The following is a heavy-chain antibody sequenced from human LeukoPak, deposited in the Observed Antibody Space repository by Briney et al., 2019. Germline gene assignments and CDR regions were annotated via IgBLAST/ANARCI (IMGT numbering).Heavy chain of an antibody. V-gene: IGHV1-8*03. J-gene: IGHJ6*03. CDR3: ARGGSERTNYDYVWGSYRSTYYYYYMDV. CDR1: GGTFSSYA. CDR2: MNPNSGNT. D-gene: IGHD3-16*02. Sequence: ASVKVSCKASGGTFSSYAISWVRQAPGQGLEWMGWMNPNSGNTGYAQKFQGRVTITRNTSISTAYMELSSLRSEDTAVYYCARGGSERTNYDYVWGSYRSTYYYYYMDVWGKGTTVTVSS.